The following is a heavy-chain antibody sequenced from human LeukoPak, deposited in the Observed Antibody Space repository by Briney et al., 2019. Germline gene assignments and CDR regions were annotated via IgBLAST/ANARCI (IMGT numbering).Heavy chain of an antibody. CDR2: ISSSGSTI. CDR1: GFTFSSYE. Sequence: PGGSLRLSCAASGFTFSSYEMNWVRQAPGKGLEWVSYISSSGSTIYYADSVKGRFTISRDNAKNSLYLQMNSLRAEDTAVYYCARQGITMIDYYFDYWGQGTLVTVSS. CDR3: ARQGITMIDYYFDY. V-gene: IGHV3-48*03. D-gene: IGHD3-22*01. J-gene: IGHJ4*02.